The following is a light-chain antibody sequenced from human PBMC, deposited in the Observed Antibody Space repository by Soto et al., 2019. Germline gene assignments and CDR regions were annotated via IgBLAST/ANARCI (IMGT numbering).Light chain of an antibody. CDR3: SSYGASSTL. CDR1: STDIGSYNY. V-gene: IGLV2-14*03. Sequence: QSALTQPASLSGSPGQSITISCTGTSTDIGSYNYVSWYQQHPGKAPKLMIFDVSYRPSGSSDRFSGSKSGNTASLTISGLQPEDEADYYCSSYGASSTLLGGGTKLTVL. J-gene: IGLJ3*02. CDR2: DVS.